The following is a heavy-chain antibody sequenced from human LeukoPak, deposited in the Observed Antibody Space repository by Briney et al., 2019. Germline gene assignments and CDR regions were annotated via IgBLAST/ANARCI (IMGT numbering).Heavy chain of an antibody. CDR1: GFIFSNYG. CDR2: ISYDGINK. D-gene: IGHD1-26*01. Sequence: GGSLRLSCAASGFIFSNYGMHWVRQAPGKGLEWVAVISYDGINKFYRDSVKGRFTISRGNSKNTLYLQLNILRADDTAVYFCAKDKGWQLPFDYWGQGTLVTVSS. J-gene: IGHJ4*02. V-gene: IGHV3-30*18. CDR3: AKDKGWQLPFDY.